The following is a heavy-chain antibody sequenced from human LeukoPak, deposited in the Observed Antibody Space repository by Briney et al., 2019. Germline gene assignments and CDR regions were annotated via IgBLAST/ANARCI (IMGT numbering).Heavy chain of an antibody. CDR3: ARYRNCGSDCYDAFDI. CDR2: IYHSGST. D-gene: IGHD2-21*02. Sequence: SETLSLTCTVSGGSIISSNWWSWVRQPPGKGLEWIGEIYHSGSTNYKSSLKSRVTISVDKSKNQFSLKLSSVTAADTALYYCARYRNCGSDCYDAFDIWGQGTMVTVSS. CDR1: GGSIISSNW. V-gene: IGHV4-4*02. J-gene: IGHJ3*02.